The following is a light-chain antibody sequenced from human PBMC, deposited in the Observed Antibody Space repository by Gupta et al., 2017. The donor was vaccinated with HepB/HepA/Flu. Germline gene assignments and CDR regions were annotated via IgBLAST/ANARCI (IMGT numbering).Light chain of an antibody. CDR1: SSNIGSNT. CDR3: AAWDDSLNGHVV. CDR2: SNN. Sequence: QSVLTQPPSASGTPGQRVTISCSGSSSNIGSNTVNWYQQLPGTAPKLLIYSNNQRPSGVPDRFSGSKSGTSASLAISGIQSEDEADYYCAAWDDSLNGHVVFGGGIKLTVL. J-gene: IGLJ2*01. V-gene: IGLV1-44*01.